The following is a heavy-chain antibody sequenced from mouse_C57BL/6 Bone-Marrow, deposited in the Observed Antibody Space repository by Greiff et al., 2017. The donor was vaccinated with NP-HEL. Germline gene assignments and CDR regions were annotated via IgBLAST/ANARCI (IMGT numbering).Heavy chain of an antibody. D-gene: IGHD2-3*01. Sequence: VQLQQPGTELVKPGASVKLSCKASGYTFTSYWMHWVKQRPGKGLEWIGNINPSNGGTNYNEKLKSKATLTVDKSSSTAYMQLSSLTSEDSAVYYCARGTGDGYWNAIDYWGQGTSVTVSS. J-gene: IGHJ4*01. CDR3: ARGTGDGYWNAIDY. CDR1: GYTFTSYW. CDR2: INPSNGGT. V-gene: IGHV1-53*01.